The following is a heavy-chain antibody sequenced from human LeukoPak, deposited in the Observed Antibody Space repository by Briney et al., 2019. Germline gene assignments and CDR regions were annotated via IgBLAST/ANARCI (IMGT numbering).Heavy chain of an antibody. CDR2: ISSSGSTI. J-gene: IGHJ4*02. V-gene: IGHV3-11*01. CDR3: VRDRNTMVRGVIDY. D-gene: IGHD3-10*01. Sequence: GGSLRLSCAASGFTFSDYYMSWIRQAPGKGLEWVSYISSSGSTIYYADSVKGRFTISRDNAKNSLYLQMNSLRAEDTAVYYCVRDRNTMVRGVIDYWGQGTLVTVSS. CDR1: GFTFSDYY.